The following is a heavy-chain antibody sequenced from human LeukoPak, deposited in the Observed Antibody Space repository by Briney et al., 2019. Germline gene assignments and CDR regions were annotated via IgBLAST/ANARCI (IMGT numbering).Heavy chain of an antibody. CDR3: ARVIVVVAGFDP. V-gene: IGHV3-11*01. D-gene: IGHD2-15*01. CDR2: ISSSGSTI. Sequence: KPGGSLRLSCAASGFTFSNAWMNWVRQAPGKGLEWVSYISSSGSTIHYADSVKGRFTISRDNAKNSLYLQMNSLRAEDTAVYYCARVIVVVAGFDPWGQGTLVTVSS. CDR1: GFTFSNAW. J-gene: IGHJ5*02.